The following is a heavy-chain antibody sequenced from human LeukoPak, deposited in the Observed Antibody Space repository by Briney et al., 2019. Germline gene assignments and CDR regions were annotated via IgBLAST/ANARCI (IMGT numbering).Heavy chain of an antibody. Sequence: SETLSLTCTVSGGSISSGDYYWSWIRQPPGKGLEWIGYIYYSGSTYYNPSLKSRVTISVDTSKNQFSLKVNSVTAADTAVYYCARDTSGYAREDYWGQGTLVTVSS. CDR2: IYYSGST. V-gene: IGHV4-30-4*01. D-gene: IGHD3-22*01. J-gene: IGHJ4*02. CDR3: ARDTSGYAREDY. CDR1: GGSISSGDYY.